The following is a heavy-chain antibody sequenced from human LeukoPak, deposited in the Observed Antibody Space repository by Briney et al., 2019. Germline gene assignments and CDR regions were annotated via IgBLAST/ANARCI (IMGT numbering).Heavy chain of an antibody. CDR2: ISYDGSNK. CDR1: GFTFSSYG. V-gene: IGHV3-30*18. CDR3: AKGRGYSYGDPDY. Sequence: GGSLRLSCAASGFTFSSYGMHWVRQAPGKGLEWVAVISYDGSNKYYADSVKGRFTISRDNSKNMLYLQMNSLRAEDTAVYYCAKGRGYSYGDPDYWGQGTLVTVSS. J-gene: IGHJ4*02. D-gene: IGHD5-18*01.